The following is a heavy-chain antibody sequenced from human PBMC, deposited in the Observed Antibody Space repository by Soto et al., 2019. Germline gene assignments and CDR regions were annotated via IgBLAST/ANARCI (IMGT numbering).Heavy chain of an antibody. CDR2: INHSGST. CDR3: ARDKITGLFDY. D-gene: IGHD2-8*02. V-gene: IGHV4-34*01. Sequence: QVQLQQWGAGLLKPSETLSLTCAVYGGSFSGYYWTWIRQPPGTGLGWIGEINHSGSTNYNPSLKSRVTISVDTSKNQSSLKRTSVTAADTAVYYCARDKITGLFDYWGQGTLVTVSS. J-gene: IGHJ4*02. CDR1: GGSFSGYY.